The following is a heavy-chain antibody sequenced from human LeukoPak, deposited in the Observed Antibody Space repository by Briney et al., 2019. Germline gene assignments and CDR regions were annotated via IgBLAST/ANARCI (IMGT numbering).Heavy chain of an antibody. J-gene: IGHJ4*02. Sequence: SGPTLVNPTQTLTLTCTFSGFSLSTSGVGVGWIRQPPGKALEWLAVIYWDDGKRYKPSLKSRLAIMKDTSKNQVILIMTNMDPAVTATYYCAHRPPGVISGWDNCYFDHWAPGTLVTVSA. CDR3: AHRPPGVISGWDNCYFDH. CDR2: IYWDDGK. CDR1: GFSLSTSGVG. V-gene: IGHV2-5*02. D-gene: IGHD6-19*01.